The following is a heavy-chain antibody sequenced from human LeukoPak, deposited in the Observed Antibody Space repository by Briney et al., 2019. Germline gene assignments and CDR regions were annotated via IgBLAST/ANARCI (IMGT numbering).Heavy chain of an antibody. CDR3: VKGGDELTYYFDY. CDR1: GFTFSSYA. J-gene: IGHJ4*02. V-gene: IGHV3-64D*06. D-gene: IGHD3-10*01. Sequence: PGGSLRHSCSPSGFTFSSYAMHWVRQAPGKGLEYVSAISSNGGSTYYADSVKGRFTISRDNSKNTLYLQMSSLRAEDTAVYYCVKGGDELTYYFDYWGQGTLVTVSS. CDR2: ISSNGGST.